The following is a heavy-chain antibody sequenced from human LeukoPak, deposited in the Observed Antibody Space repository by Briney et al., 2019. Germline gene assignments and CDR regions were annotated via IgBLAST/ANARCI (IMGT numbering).Heavy chain of an antibody. V-gene: IGHV1-8*01. D-gene: IGHD5-18*01. J-gene: IGHJ4*02. CDR1: GYTFTSYD. Sequence: ASVKVSCKASGYTFTSYDINWVRQATGQGLEWMGLMNPNSGNTGYAQKFQGRVTMTRNTSISTAYMELSSLRSEDTAVYYCARGLLGTAMVLFDYWGQGTLVTVSS. CDR3: ARGLLGTAMVLFDY. CDR2: MNPNSGNT.